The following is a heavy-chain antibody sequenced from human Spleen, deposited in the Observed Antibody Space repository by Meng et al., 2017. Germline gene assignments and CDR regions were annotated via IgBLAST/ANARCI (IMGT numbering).Heavy chain of an antibody. V-gene: IGHV1-2*06. CDR3: VRDEDISAAGKLFSDY. CDR2: IDPKSGDT. J-gene: IGHJ4*02. CDR1: GYNFPDYW. Sequence: VQLVQAGAEVKRPGASVKVSCKASGYNFPDYWLHWVRRAPGQGLEWMGRIDPKSGDTHYAQRFQGRVTMTGDTSISTAYMELSGLRSDDTAMYYCVRDEDISAAGKLFSDYWGQGTLVTVSS. D-gene: IGHD6-13*01.